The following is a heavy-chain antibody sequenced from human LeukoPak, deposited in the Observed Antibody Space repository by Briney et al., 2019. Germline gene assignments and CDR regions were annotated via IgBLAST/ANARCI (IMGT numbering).Heavy chain of an antibody. J-gene: IGHJ4*02. CDR2: TGSTGVST. V-gene: IGHV3-23*01. Sequence: TGGSLRLSCAASGFSFSSYAMNWVRLGPPQGLEWVSGTGSTGVSTFYADSVKGRFTVSRDNSKNTLSLQMNSLRAEDTAVYYCAKDPGVVPAHYFDYWGQGTLVTVSS. CDR1: GFSFSSYA. CDR3: AKDPGVVPAHYFDY. D-gene: IGHD2-2*01.